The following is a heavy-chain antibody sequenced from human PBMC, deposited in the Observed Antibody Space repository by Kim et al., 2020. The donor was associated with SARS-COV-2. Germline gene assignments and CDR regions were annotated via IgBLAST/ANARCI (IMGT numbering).Heavy chain of an antibody. V-gene: IGHV3-13*01. D-gene: IGHD6-25*01. Sequence: YSAVSVKGRFTVSREDAKNSFYLRMHGLTAGDTAVYYCARTEAASRFLLDAWGRGTTVTVSS. J-gene: IGHJ6*02. CDR3: ARTEAASRFLLDA.